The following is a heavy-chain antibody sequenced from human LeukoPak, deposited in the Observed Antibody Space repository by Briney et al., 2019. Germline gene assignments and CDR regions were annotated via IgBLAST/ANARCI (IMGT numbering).Heavy chain of an antibody. J-gene: IGHJ5*02. V-gene: IGHV3-23*01. Sequence: GGSLRLSCAASGYTFSNYAMSWVRQAPGKGLEWVSVISGSGGTTYYAAFVKGRFTISRDNSKNTLYLQMNSLRAEDTAVYYCAKDPLWIAVADTDWFDPWGQGTLVTVSS. CDR3: AKDPLWIAVADTDWFDP. CDR1: GYTFSNYA. CDR2: ISGSGGTT. D-gene: IGHD6-19*01.